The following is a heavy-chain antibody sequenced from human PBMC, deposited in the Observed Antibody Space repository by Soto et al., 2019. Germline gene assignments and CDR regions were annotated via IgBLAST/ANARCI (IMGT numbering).Heavy chain of an antibody. CDR1: GGSISTYC. D-gene: IGHD5-18*01. CDR3: ARAQTWTQPFEY. Sequence: SETLSLTCTVSGGSISTYCWTWIRQPPGKGLEWVGYMYYSGSTNYNPSLKSRVTISIDTSKNQFSLKLTSVTAADTAVYYCARAQTWTQPFEYWGQGTLVTVSS. V-gene: IGHV4-59*12. CDR2: MYYSGST. J-gene: IGHJ4*02.